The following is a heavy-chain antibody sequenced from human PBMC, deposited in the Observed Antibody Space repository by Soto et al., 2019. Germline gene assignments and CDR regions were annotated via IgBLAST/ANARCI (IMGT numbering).Heavy chain of an antibody. CDR2: INPSGGST. D-gene: IGHD5-12*01. V-gene: IGHV1-46*03. CDR3: AATYDYYGMDV. J-gene: IGHJ6*02. Sequence: QVQLVQSGAEVKKPGASVKVSCKASGYTFTSYYMHWVRQAPGQGLGWMGIINPSGGSTSYAQKFQGRVPMTRDKSTSTVYMELGSLRSEHTAVYYWAATYDYYGMDVWGQGTTVTLSS. CDR1: GYTFTSYY.